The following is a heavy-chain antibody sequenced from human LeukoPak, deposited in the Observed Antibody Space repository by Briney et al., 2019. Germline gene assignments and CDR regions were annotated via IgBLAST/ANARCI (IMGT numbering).Heavy chain of an antibody. CDR1: GYSFTNYW. Sequence: GESLKISCKGSGYSFTNYWIGWVRQTPGKGLEWMGIIYPGDSDTRYSPSFQGQVTISADKSISTAYLQWSSLEASDTAMYYCARGYCSGGSCPGPYYYYYYMDVWGKGTTVTVSS. CDR3: ARGYCSGGSCPGPYYYYYYMDV. J-gene: IGHJ6*03. D-gene: IGHD2-15*01. CDR2: IYPGDSDT. V-gene: IGHV5-51*01.